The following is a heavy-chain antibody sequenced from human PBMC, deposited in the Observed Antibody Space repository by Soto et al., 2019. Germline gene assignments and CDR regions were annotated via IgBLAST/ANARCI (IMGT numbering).Heavy chain of an antibody. D-gene: IGHD3-3*01. CDR2: IYPGDSDT. V-gene: IGHV5-51*01. CDR3: ARHVWSNSVYDAFDI. CDR1: GYSFTIYW. Sequence: GESLKISCKGSGYSFTIYWIGWVRQMPGKGLEWMGIIYPGDSDTRYSPSFQGQVTISADKSISTAYLQWSSLKASDTAMYYRARHVWSNSVYDAFDIWGQGTMVTVSS. J-gene: IGHJ3*02.